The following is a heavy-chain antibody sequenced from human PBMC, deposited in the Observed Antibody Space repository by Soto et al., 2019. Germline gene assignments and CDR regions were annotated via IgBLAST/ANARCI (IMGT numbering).Heavy chain of an antibody. CDR1: GFTFSSYG. J-gene: IGHJ5*02. D-gene: IGHD6-13*01. CDR2: IWYDGSNK. V-gene: IGHV3-33*01. Sequence: PGGSLRLSCAASGFTFSSYGMHWVRQAPGKGLEWVAVIWYDGSNKYYADSVKGRFTISRDNSKNTLYLQMNSLRAEDTAVYYCARDQGYSSSWPKGHNWFDPWGQGTLVTVS. CDR3: ARDQGYSSSWPKGHNWFDP.